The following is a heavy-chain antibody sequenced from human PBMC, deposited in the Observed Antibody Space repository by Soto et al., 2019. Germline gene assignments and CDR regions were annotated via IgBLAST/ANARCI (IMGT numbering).Heavy chain of an antibody. D-gene: IGHD3-22*01. Sequence: PGGSLRLSCEASGFTFGTYAMHWVRQAPGKGLEWVAGISYDGSNKYNADSVKGRFTISRDNFKSTMSLQMNSLRAEDTAVYYCARESVIDYYDSSAYFTGWGQGTLVTVSS. CDR3: ARESVIDYYDSSAYFTG. CDR1: GFTFGTYA. V-gene: IGHV3-30-3*01. CDR2: ISYDGSNK. J-gene: IGHJ1*01.